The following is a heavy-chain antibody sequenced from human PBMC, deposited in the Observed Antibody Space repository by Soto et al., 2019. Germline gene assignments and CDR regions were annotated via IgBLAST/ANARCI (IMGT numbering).Heavy chain of an antibody. V-gene: IGHV1-69*01. CDR3: TRPSSGYYHDAFDI. J-gene: IGHJ3*02. CDR1: GGSFPSDT. D-gene: IGHD3-22*01. Sequence: QVQLMQSGAEVKKPGSSVKVSCKASGGSFPSDTISWVRQAPGQGLEWLGGIVPVFGTPNHAQKFQGRVAISADGSTNTASMELTSLRTDDTAVYYCTRPSSGYYHDAFDIWGQGTLVTVSS. CDR2: IVPVFGTP.